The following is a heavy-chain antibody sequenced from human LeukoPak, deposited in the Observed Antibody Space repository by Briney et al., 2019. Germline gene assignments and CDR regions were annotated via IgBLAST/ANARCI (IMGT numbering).Heavy chain of an antibody. Sequence: SETLSLTCTVSGYSISSGYYWGWIRQPPGKGLEWIGSIYHSGSTYYNPSLKSRVTMSVDTSKNQFSLKLSSVTAADTAVYYCARYREVGATVDYWGQGTLVTVSS. CDR1: GYSISSGYY. V-gene: IGHV4-38-2*02. CDR3: ARYREVGATVDY. D-gene: IGHD1-26*01. CDR2: IYHSGST. J-gene: IGHJ4*02.